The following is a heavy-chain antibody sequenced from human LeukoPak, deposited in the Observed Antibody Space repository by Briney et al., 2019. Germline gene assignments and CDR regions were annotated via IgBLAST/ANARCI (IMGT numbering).Heavy chain of an antibody. V-gene: IGHV1-69*13. Sequence: ASVTVSCKASGGTFSSYAISWVRQAPGQGLEWMGGIIPIFGTANYAQKFQGRVTITADESTSTAYMELSSLRSEDTAVYYCATVEMATIMAFDIWGQGTMVTVSS. J-gene: IGHJ3*02. D-gene: IGHD5-24*01. CDR1: GGTFSSYA. CDR2: IIPIFGTA. CDR3: ATVEMATIMAFDI.